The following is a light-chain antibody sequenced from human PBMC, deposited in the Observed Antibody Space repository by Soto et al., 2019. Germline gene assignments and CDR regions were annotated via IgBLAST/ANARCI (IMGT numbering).Light chain of an antibody. CDR2: DVS. V-gene: IGLV2-14*01. Sequence: QSALTQPASVSGSPGQSITISCTGTSSDVGGYNYVSWYQQHPGKAPKLMIFDVSYRPSGVSNRFSGSKSGNTASLTISGLQFEDEADYYCSSYTSSSTLVVFGGGTKLTVL. J-gene: IGLJ2*01. CDR3: SSYTSSSTLVV. CDR1: SSDVGGYNY.